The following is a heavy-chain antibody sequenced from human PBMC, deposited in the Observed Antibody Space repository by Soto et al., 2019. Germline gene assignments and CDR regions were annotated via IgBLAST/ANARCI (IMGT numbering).Heavy chain of an antibody. CDR2: FIPIFGTA. V-gene: IGHV1-69*13. J-gene: IGHJ4*02. Sequence: GASVKVSCKASGGTFSSYAISWVRQAPGQGLEWMGGFIPIFGTANYAQKFQGRVTITADESTSTAYMELSSLRSEDTAVYYCACWRELVPFDYWGQGTLVTVSS. D-gene: IGHD1-26*01. CDR3: ACWRELVPFDY. CDR1: GGTFSSYA.